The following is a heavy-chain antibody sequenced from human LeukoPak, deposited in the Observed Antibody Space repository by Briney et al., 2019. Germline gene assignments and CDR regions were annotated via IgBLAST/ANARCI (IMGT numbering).Heavy chain of an antibody. CDR3: ARERAFYYFDY. CDR1: GFTFTTYT. Sequence: PGGSLRLSCAASGFTFTTYTIHWVRQAPGKGLEYVSVVVGNGGTTYYANSVKGRFTISRDNSKNTVYLQMGSLRAEDTAVYYCARERAFYYFDYWGQGALVTVSS. CDR2: VVGNGGTT. J-gene: IGHJ4*02. V-gene: IGHV3-64*01.